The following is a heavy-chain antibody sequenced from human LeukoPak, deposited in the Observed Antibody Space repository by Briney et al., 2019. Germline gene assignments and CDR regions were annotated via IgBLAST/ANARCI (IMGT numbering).Heavy chain of an antibody. J-gene: IGHJ3*02. V-gene: IGHV4-39*01. D-gene: IGHD2-15*01. Sequence: PSETLSLTCTVSGGSISSSSYYWGWIRQPPGKGLEWIGSIYYSGSTYYNPSLKSRVTISVDTSKNQFSLKLSSVTAADTAVYYCARIAGLDAFDIWGQGTMVIVSS. CDR1: GGSISSSSYY. CDR3: ARIAGLDAFDI. CDR2: IYYSGST.